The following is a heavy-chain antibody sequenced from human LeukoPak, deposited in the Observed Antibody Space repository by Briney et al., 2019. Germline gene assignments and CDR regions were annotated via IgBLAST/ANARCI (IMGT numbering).Heavy chain of an antibody. D-gene: IGHD1-14*01. J-gene: IGHJ6*02. V-gene: IGHV4-59*08. CDR2: IYYSGST. CDR3: AREPISGGDYGMDV. Sequence: PSETLSLTCTVSGGSISSYYWSWIRQPPGKGLEWTGYIYYSGSTNYNPSLKSRVTISVDTSKNQFSLKLSSVTAADTAVYYCAREPISGGDYGMDVWGQGTTVTVSS. CDR1: GGSISSYY.